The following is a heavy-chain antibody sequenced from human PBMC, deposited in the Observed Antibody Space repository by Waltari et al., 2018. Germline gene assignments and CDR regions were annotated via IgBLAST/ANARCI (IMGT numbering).Heavy chain of an antibody. V-gene: IGHV4-34*02. D-gene: IGHD1-26*01. CDR1: GGSFSNYY. CDR2: INQSGNT. CDR3: AREIDRGPGRWFDP. Sequence: QVQLQQWGAGLLRPSETLSLTCAVYGGSFSNYYWTWIRQAPGRGLEWIGEINQSGNTNYNSSLKGRITISIDTSKNQFSLKLSSVTAADTAVYFCAREIDRGPGRWFDPWGQGTLVTVSS. J-gene: IGHJ5*02.